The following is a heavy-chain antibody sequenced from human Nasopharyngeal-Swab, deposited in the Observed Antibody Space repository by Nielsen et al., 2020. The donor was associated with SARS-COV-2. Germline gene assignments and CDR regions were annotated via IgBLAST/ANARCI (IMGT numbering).Heavy chain of an antibody. Sequence: GESLKLSCAASGFTFNSHGMHWVRQAPGKGLEWVAVISYDGSNKYYADSVKGRFTISRDNSKNTLYLQMNSLRAEDTAVYYCAKELGYCSGGSCYPAWGQGTLVTVSS. CDR1: GFTFNSHG. CDR2: ISYDGSNK. D-gene: IGHD2-15*01. CDR3: AKELGYCSGGSCYPA. J-gene: IGHJ4*02. V-gene: IGHV3-30*18.